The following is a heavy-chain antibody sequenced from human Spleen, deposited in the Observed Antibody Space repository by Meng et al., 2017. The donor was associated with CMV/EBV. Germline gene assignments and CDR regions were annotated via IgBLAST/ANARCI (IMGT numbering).Heavy chain of an antibody. CDR2: INSDGSTT. D-gene: IGHD6-19*01. Sequence: SCAVSGFTFSSYWMHWVRQVPGKGLVWVSRINSDGSTTTYADSVKGRFTISRDNAKNTLYLQMISLRAEDTAVYFCARFESSGWYVYWGQGTLVTVSS. V-gene: IGHV3-74*01. J-gene: IGHJ4*02. CDR1: GFTFSSYW. CDR3: ARFESSGWYVY.